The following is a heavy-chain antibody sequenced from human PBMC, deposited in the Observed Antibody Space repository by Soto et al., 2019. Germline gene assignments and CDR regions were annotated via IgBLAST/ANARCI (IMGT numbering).Heavy chain of an antibody. Sequence: GGSLRLSCEASGFTFGKFGVHWVRQAPGKGLEWVAVVSYDGSFKYYADFVKGRFTISRDNSKNTLYLQMNSLRPEDTALYYCAKDSDQLLFDYYYYGMDVWGQGTTVTVSS. D-gene: IGHD2-2*01. CDR1: GFTFGKFG. J-gene: IGHJ6*02. CDR2: VSYDGSFK. V-gene: IGHV3-30*18. CDR3: AKDSDQLLFDYYYYGMDV.